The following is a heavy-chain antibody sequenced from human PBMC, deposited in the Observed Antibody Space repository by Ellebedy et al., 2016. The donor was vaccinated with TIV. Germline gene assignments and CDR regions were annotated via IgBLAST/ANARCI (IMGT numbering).Heavy chain of an antibody. D-gene: IGHD5-12*01. CDR1: GGSISSYY. V-gene: IGHV4-59*01. J-gene: IGHJ4*02. CDR2: IYYSGST. Sequence: GSLRLXCTVSGGSISSYYWSWIRQPPGKGPEWIGYIYYSGSTNYNPSLKSRVTISVDTSKNQFSLKLSSVTAADTAVYYCARVYSGYENFDYWGQGTLVTVSS. CDR3: ARVYSGYENFDY.